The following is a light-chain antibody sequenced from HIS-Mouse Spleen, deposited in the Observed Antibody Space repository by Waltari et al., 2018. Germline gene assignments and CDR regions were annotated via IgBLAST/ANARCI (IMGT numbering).Light chain of an antibody. J-gene: IGLJ3*02. CDR1: SSNIGSNY. CDR3: AAWDDSLSGPV. Sequence: QSVLTQPPSASGTPGQRVTISCSGSSSNIGSNYVYWYQQLPGSAPKLLIYMNNQRPSGVPGRFSGSKSGTSASLASSGLRSEDEADYYCAAWDDSLSGPVFGGGTKLTVL. CDR2: MNN. V-gene: IGLV1-47*01.